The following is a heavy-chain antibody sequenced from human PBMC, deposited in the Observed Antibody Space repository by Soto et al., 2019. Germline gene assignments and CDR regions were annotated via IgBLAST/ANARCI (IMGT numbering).Heavy chain of an antibody. V-gene: IGHV4-30-4*01. CDR1: GVSVTNGDYY. Sequence: SETLSLTCAVSGVSVTNGDYYWTWMRQAPGKGLEWIANIYYTETTNYNPSLNSRLSISIDTSRNQFSLQLTSVTAADTAIYYCARQRRGGYWFDPWGQGXLVTVSS. D-gene: IGHD1-1*01. CDR3: ARQRRGGYWFDP. CDR2: IYYTETT. J-gene: IGHJ5*02.